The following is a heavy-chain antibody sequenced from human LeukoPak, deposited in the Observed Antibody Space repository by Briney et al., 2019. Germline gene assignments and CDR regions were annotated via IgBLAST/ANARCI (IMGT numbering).Heavy chain of an antibody. V-gene: IGHV3-23*01. Sequence: GRSLRLSCAASGFTFSSYVMSWVRQAPGKGLEWVSAISGSGGSTVYADSVKGRFTISRDNSKNTMYLQMNSLRAVATAVYFFAKAGIVVIPAATIFDYWGQGTLITVSS. J-gene: IGHJ4*02. CDR3: AKAGIVVIPAATIFDY. CDR2: ISGSGGST. D-gene: IGHD2-2*01. CDR1: GFTFSSYV.